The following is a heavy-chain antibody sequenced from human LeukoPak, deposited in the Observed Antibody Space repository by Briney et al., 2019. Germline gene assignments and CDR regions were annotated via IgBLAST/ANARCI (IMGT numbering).Heavy chain of an antibody. CDR2: IYYRGST. CDR1: GGSISGYY. Sequence: SETLSLTRTVSGGSISGYYWSWIRQPPGKGLEWIGYIYYRGSTNYNPSLKSRVTMSVDTSTNQFSLKLSSVTAADTAMYYCARYDMKKFFDYWGQGILVTVSS. J-gene: IGHJ4*02. D-gene: IGHD3-9*01. CDR3: ARYDMKKFFDY. V-gene: IGHV4-59*01.